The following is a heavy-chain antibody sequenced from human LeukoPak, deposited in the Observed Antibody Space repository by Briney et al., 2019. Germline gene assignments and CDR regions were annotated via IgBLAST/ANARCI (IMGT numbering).Heavy chain of an antibody. CDR1: GFTFSSYS. CDR2: ISSSSYI. J-gene: IGHJ6*03. V-gene: IGHV3-21*01. Sequence: GGSLRLSCAASGFTFSSYSMNWVRQAPGKGLEWVSSISSSSYIYYADSVKGRFTISRDNAKNSLYLQMNSLRAEDTAVYYCARPPDNYYYYYMDAWGKGTTVTISS. D-gene: IGHD1-14*01. CDR3: ARPPDNYYYYYMDA.